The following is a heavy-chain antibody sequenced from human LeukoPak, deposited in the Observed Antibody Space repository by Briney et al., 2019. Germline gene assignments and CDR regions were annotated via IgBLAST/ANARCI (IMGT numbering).Heavy chain of an antibody. CDR3: ARDRTLSSSLGGAHDAFDI. D-gene: IGHD6-13*01. J-gene: IGHJ3*02. CDR1: GFTFSSYW. Sequence: PGGSLRLSCAASGFTFSSYWMSWVRQAPGKGLEWVANIKQDGSEKYYVDSVKGRFTISRDNAKNSLYLQMNSLRAEDTAVYYCARDRTLSSSLGGAHDAFDIWGQGTMVTVSS. V-gene: IGHV3-7*01. CDR2: IKQDGSEK.